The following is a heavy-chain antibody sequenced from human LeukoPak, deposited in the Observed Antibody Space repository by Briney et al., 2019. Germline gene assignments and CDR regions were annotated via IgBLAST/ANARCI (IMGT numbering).Heavy chain of an antibody. V-gene: IGHV1-18*01. J-gene: IGHJ6*03. CDR1: GYSFTTYG. CDR2: ITVYNGNT. Sequence: GASVKVSCKASGYSFTTYGISWVRQAPGQGLEWTGRITVYNGNTNYAERFQGRVTMTTDTSTSTAYMELRSLRSDDTAAYYCGRSGYRYSYDFDYYMDVWAKGTTITVSS. CDR3: GRSGYRYSYDFDYYMDV. D-gene: IGHD5-18*01.